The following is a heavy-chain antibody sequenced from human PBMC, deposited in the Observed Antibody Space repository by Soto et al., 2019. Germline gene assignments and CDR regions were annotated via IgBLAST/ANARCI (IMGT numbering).Heavy chain of an antibody. CDR3: ARGSVFYYYDSSGYLNYYGMDV. Sequence: GGSLRLSCAASGFTFSSYAVHWVRQAPGKGLEWVAVISYDGSNKYYADSVKGRFTISRDNSKNTLYLQMNSLRAEDTAVYYCARGSVFYYYDSSGYLNYYGMDVWGQGTTVTVS. CDR2: ISYDGSNK. CDR1: GFTFSSYA. J-gene: IGHJ6*02. V-gene: IGHV3-30-3*01. D-gene: IGHD3-22*01.